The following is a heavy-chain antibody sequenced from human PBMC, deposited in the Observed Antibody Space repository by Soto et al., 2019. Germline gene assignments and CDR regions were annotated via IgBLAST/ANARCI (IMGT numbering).Heavy chain of an antibody. V-gene: IGHV3-74*01. J-gene: IGHJ4*02. CDR2: INSDGSST. D-gene: IGHD1-26*01. CDR1: GFTFSNYW. CDR3: ARRDLQWAYDY. Sequence: EVQLVESGGGLVHPGGSLRLSCAASGFTFSNYWMHWVRQAPGKGLVWVSRINSDGSSTSYADSVKGRFTISRDNAKNTLYLQMNSLRAEDTAVYYCARRDLQWAYDYWGQGTLVTVSS.